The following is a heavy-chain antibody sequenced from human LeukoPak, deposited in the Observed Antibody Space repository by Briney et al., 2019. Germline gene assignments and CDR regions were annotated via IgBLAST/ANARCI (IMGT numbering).Heavy chain of an antibody. Sequence: GGSLRLSCAASGFTFSGSAMHWVRQASGKGLEWVGRIRSKANSYATAYAASVKGRFTISRDDLKNTAYLQMNSLKTEDTAVYYCTTLIAAAGGGDYWGQGTLVTVSS. CDR1: GFTFSGSA. D-gene: IGHD6-13*01. CDR3: TTLIAAAGGGDY. V-gene: IGHV3-73*01. CDR2: IRSKANSYAT. J-gene: IGHJ4*02.